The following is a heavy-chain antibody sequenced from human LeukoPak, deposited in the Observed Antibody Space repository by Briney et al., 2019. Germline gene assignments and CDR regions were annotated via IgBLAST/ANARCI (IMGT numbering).Heavy chain of an antibody. Sequence: SETLSLTCTVSGGSISSYYWSWIRQPAGKGLEWIGRIYTSGSTNYNPSLKSRVTMSVDTSKNQFSLKLSSVTAADTAVYYCARRGYSSSWPTFDYWGQGTLVTVSS. CDR2: IYTSGST. CDR1: GGSISSYY. D-gene: IGHD6-13*01. V-gene: IGHV4-4*07. CDR3: ARRGYSSSWPTFDY. J-gene: IGHJ4*02.